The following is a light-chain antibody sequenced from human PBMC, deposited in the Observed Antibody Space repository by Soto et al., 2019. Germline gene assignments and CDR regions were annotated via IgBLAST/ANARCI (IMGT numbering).Light chain of an antibody. J-gene: IGKJ2*01. V-gene: IGKV3-15*01. CDR2: GAS. CDR1: QSINSE. CDR3: QQGHNWPLT. Sequence: ELVMTQSAATLSLSPGEMAALSCRASQSINSELARNQQKPGQPPRLLIYGASTMASGVPARFTGSESGSEFTLTISGLQSEDFAVYYCQQGHNWPLTFGQGTRLEI.